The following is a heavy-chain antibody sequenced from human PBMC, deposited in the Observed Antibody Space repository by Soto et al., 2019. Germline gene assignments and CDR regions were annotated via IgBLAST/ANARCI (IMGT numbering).Heavy chain of an antibody. J-gene: IGHJ3*02. D-gene: IGHD2-15*01. CDR1: GFTFSSYG. V-gene: IGHV3-33*01. CDR2: IWYDGSNK. CDR3: ASNLVDCSGGSCYSPAFDI. Sequence: GGSLRLSCAASGFTFSSYGMHWVRQAPGKGLEWVAVIWYDGSNKYYADSVKGRFTISRDNSKNTLYLQMNSLRAEDTAVYYCASNLVDCSGGSCYSPAFDIWGQGTMVTVSS.